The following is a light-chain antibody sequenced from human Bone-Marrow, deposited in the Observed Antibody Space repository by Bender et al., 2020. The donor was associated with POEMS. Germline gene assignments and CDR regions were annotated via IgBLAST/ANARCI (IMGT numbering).Light chain of an antibody. Sequence: QSALTQPASVSGSPGQSITISCAGTSSDVGTYNLVSWYQQRPGKAPNLIIYEVNKRPSGISHRFSGSKSGNTASLTISGVQPGDEGTYFCCSYTATNTFFGGGTKLTVL. CDR1: SSDVGTYNL. V-gene: IGLV2-14*02. CDR3: CSYTATNTF. J-gene: IGLJ2*01. CDR2: EVN.